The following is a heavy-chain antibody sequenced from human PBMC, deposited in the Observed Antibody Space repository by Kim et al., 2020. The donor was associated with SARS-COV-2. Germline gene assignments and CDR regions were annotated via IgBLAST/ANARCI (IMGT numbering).Heavy chain of an antibody. Sequence: YVDSVKGRFTLSRDNAKNSLDLQMSSLRTEDTAIYYCAARDTVQVPGGIWGQGTLVTVSS. CDR3: AARDTVQVPGGI. D-gene: IGHD3-10*01. J-gene: IGHJ4*02. V-gene: IGHV3-7*01.